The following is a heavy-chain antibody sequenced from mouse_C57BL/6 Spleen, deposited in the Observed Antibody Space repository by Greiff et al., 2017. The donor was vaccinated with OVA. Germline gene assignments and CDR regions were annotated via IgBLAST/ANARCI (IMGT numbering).Heavy chain of an antibody. CDR1: GYTFTSYW. CDR2: IYPGSGST. Sequence: QVQLQQPGAELVKPGASVKMSCKASGYTFTSYWITWVKQRPGQGLEWIGDIYPGSGSTNYNEKLKSKATLTVDTSSSTAYMHLSSLTSEDSAVYFCARWDTTVVYWYFDVWGTGTTVTVSS. J-gene: IGHJ1*03. V-gene: IGHV1-55*01. D-gene: IGHD1-1*01. CDR3: ARWDTTVVYWYFDV.